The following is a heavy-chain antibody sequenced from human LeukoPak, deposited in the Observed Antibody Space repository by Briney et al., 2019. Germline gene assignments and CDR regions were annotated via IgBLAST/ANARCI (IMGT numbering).Heavy chain of an antibody. Sequence: ASVKVSCKASGYTFTGYYMHWVRQAPGQGLEWMGWMNPNSGNTGYAQKFQGRVTITRNTSISTAYMELSSLRSEDTAVYYCARGVAALKYYYYYYYMDVWGKGTTVTVSS. CDR1: GYTFTGYY. D-gene: IGHD6-6*01. J-gene: IGHJ6*03. CDR3: ARGVAALKYYYYYYYMDV. CDR2: MNPNSGNT. V-gene: IGHV1-8*03.